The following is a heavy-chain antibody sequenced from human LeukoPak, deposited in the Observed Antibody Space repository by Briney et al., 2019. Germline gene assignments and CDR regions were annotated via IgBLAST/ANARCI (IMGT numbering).Heavy chain of an antibody. CDR2: IGAYSGNT. J-gene: IGHJ4*02. CDR1: GYTFTSYG. V-gene: IGHV1-18*04. Sequence: SSVKVSCKASGYTFTSYGIGWVRQAHAQGLERMGWIGAYSGNTNSAQKLQSRVPMTTDTSTRTAYMELSSLRSDETGVHYCARDPAIGYFDYWGQGTLVTVSS. CDR3: ARDPAIGYFDY.